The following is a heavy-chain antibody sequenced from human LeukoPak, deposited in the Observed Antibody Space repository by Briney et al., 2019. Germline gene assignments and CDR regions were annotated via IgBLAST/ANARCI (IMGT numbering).Heavy chain of an antibody. Sequence: ASETLSLTCTVSGGSISSGGYYWSWIRQHPGKGLEWIGYMYYSGSTYYNPSLQSRVTISIDTSKNQFSLKLSSVTAADTAVYYCARDVVPYYYGSGTYGMDVWGKGTTVTVSS. CDR3: ARDVVPYYYGSGTYGMDV. D-gene: IGHD3-10*01. J-gene: IGHJ6*04. V-gene: IGHV4-31*03. CDR1: GGSISSGGYY. CDR2: MYYSGST.